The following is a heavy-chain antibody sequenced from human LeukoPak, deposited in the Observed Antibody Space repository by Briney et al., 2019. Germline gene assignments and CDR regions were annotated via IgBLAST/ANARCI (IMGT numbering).Heavy chain of an antibody. Sequence: SETLSLTCAVYGGSFSGYYWSWIRQPPGKGLEWIGEINHSGSTNYNPSLKSRVTISVDTSKNQFSLKLSSVTAADTAVYYCASSIPGGYCSGGSCNDYWGQGTLVTVSS. CDR3: ASSIPGGYCSGGSCNDY. CDR2: INHSGST. J-gene: IGHJ4*02. V-gene: IGHV4-34*01. D-gene: IGHD2-15*01. CDR1: GGSFSGYY.